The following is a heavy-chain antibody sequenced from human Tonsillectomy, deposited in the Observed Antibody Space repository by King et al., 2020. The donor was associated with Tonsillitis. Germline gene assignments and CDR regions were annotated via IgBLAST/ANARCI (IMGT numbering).Heavy chain of an antibody. V-gene: IGHV3-11*01. J-gene: IGHJ6*02. CDR1: GFTFSDHY. Sequence: VQLVESGGGLVKPGESLRLSCAASGFTFSDHYMSWIRQAPGKGLEWVSYISYSGGTIYYADSVKGRFTIFRDNAKNSLFLQMNSLRAEDTAVYYCARDRWFGGVWGQGTTVTVSS. D-gene: IGHD3-10*01. CDR3: ARDRWFGGV. CDR2: ISYSGGTI.